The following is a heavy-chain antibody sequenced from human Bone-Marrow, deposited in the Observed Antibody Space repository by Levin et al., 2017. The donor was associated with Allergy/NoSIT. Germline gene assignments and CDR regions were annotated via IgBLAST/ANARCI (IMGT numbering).Heavy chain of an antibody. CDR2: ISYSGST. D-gene: IGHD3-10*01. J-gene: IGHJ5*02. Sequence: SETLSLTCTVSGGTVRGYYWSWIRQSPGKGLEWIGYISYSGSTNYNSSLESRVIISVDTSKNQFSLNLKSVTPADTAVYYCARGREEFDPWGQGTLVTVSS. V-gene: IGHV4-59*02. CDR3: ARGREEFDP. CDR1: GGTVRGYY.